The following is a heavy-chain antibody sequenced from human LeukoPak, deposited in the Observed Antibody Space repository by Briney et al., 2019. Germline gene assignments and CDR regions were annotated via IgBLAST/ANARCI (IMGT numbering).Heavy chain of an antibody. CDR2: ITPSGDT. J-gene: IGHJ4*02. CDR3: ARDRYGDGFAHFDY. CDR1: GYTFSSYA. Sequence: ASVKVSCTASGYTFSSYAMHWVRQAPGQGLEWMGWITPSGDTNYAQKFQGRVAITRDTSITTAYMDLSRLTSDDTAVYYCARDRYGDGFAHFDYWGQGALVTVSS. D-gene: IGHD5-24*01. V-gene: IGHV1-2*02.